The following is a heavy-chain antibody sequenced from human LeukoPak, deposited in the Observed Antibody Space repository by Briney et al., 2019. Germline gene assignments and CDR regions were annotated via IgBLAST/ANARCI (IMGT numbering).Heavy chain of an antibody. CDR1: GYTFTGSY. V-gene: IGHV1-2*02. CDR3: ARRPARGNSGVPAFDI. Sequence: GASVKVSCKASGYTFTGSYMHWVRQAPGQGFEWIGWISPASGATKYAQNFQGRVTLTTDTSITTAYMELSSLTSDDTAVYYCARRPARGNSGVPAFDIWGQGTMVTVSS. D-gene: IGHD4-23*01. J-gene: IGHJ3*02. CDR2: ISPASGAT.